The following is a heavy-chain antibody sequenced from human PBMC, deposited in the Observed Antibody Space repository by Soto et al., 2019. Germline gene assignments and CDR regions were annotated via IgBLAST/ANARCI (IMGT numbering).Heavy chain of an antibody. J-gene: IGHJ4*02. Sequence: PVGSLRLSCAASGFTFSSNSMIWVRQAPGKGLEWVSYIDSTSMHIYYADSVKGRFTITRDNAKKPVYLQMTSLRAEDTAVYYCARLVGAYQHYIDYWGQRTLVTVSS. CDR2: IDSTSMHI. CDR1: GFTFSSNS. D-gene: IGHD1-26*01. V-gene: IGHV3-21*01. CDR3: ARLVGAYQHYIDY.